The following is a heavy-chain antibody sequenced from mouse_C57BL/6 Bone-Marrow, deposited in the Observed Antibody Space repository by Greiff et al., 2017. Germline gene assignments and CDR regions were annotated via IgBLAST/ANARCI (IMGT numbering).Heavy chain of an antibody. CDR3: ARDYGSSYWYFDV. Sequence: QVQLKESGPELVKPGASVKLSCKASGYTFTSYDINWVKQRPGQGLEWIGWIYPRDGSTKYNEKFKGKGTLTVYTSSSTAYMELHSLTSEDAAVYFCARDYGSSYWYFDVWGTGTTVTVSS. CDR2: IYPRDGST. D-gene: IGHD1-1*01. CDR1: GYTFTSYD. V-gene: IGHV1-85*01. J-gene: IGHJ1*03.